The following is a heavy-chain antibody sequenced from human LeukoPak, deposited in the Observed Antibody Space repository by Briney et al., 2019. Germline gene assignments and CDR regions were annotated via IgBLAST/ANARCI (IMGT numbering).Heavy chain of an antibody. V-gene: IGHV5-51*01. J-gene: IGHJ4*02. CDR2: IYPRDSDT. Sequence: GESLKIPCKASGYTFTHQWIGWVRQKSASGLEWMGIIYPRDSDTRYSPSFQGHVSISADTSINTAYLEWSRPEASDTALYYCARHSDVIGAIWGQGTGVTVSS. CDR3: ARHSDVIGAI. D-gene: IGHD3-10*01. CDR1: GYTFTHQW.